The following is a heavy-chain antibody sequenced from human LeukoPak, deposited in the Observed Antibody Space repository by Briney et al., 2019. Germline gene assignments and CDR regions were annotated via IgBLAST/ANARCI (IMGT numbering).Heavy chain of an antibody. J-gene: IGHJ4*02. CDR2: ISSSSSTI. V-gene: IGHV3-48*04. CDR3: ASGPGYYDSSGHDY. Sequence: GGSLRLSCAASGFSFSSYNMNWVRQAPGKGLEWVSYISSSSSTIYYADSVKGRFTISRDNAKNSLYLQMNSLRAEDTAVYYCASGPGYYDSSGHDYWGQGTLVTVSS. D-gene: IGHD3-22*01. CDR1: GFSFSSYN.